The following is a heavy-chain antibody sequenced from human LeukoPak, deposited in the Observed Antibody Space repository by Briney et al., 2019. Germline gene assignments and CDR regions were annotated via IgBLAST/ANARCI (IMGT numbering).Heavy chain of an antibody. D-gene: IGHD7-27*01. J-gene: IGHJ4*02. CDR2: IKQDGSEK. V-gene: IGHV3-7*02. CDR1: GFHQNKHL. Sequence: PGGAPRLSPAAPGFHQNKHLKNRVRPAPGEGAGWVAIIKQDGSEKNYVDSVKGRFTISRDNAKNSLILQMNSLRDEDTAVYYCARGVWAPFDSWGQGTLVSVSS. CDR3: ARGVWAPFDS.